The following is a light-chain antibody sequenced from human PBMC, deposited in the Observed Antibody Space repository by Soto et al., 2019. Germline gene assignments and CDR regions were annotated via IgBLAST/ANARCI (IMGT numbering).Light chain of an antibody. J-gene: IGKJ5*01. V-gene: IGKV1-9*01. Sequence: DIQLTQSPSVLSAYVGDRATLTCRASQGVSTNLAWYQQKPGQAPRLLIYAASTLQSGVTSSFSGSGSGTSFTLTISSLQPEDFATYYCQQLLSYLITFGQGTRLETK. CDR3: QQLLSYLIT. CDR1: QGVSTN. CDR2: AAS.